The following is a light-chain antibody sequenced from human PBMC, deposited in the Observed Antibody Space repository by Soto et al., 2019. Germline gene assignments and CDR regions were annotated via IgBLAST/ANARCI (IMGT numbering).Light chain of an antibody. Sequence: QSVLTQPPSASGTPGQRVTISCSGRSSNIGSNTVNWYQQLPGTAPKLLIYSNNQRPSGVPDRFSGSKSGTSASLAISGLQSGDGADYYCAAWDDSLNGPVFGGGTKLTVL. CDR2: SNN. CDR1: SSNIGSNT. J-gene: IGLJ2*01. V-gene: IGLV1-44*01. CDR3: AAWDDSLNGPV.